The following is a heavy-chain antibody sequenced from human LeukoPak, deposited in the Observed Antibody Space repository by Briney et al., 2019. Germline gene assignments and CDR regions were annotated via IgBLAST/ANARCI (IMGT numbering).Heavy chain of an antibody. CDR2: INYSGTT. Sequence: KPSETLSLTCTVSGGSIGSHFWNWIRQPPGKGLEWIGYINYSGTTSYNPSLKSRITLSIDTSKNQFSLKLSSVTAADTAVYYCARASYDSSGYCPFDYWGQGTLVTVSS. J-gene: IGHJ4*02. CDR1: GGSIGSHF. V-gene: IGHV4-59*11. CDR3: ARASYDSSGYCPFDY. D-gene: IGHD3-22*01.